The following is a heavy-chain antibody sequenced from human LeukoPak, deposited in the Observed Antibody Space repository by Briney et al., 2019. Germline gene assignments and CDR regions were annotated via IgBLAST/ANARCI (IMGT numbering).Heavy chain of an antibody. Sequence: GGSLRFSCAASGFNFRDAAMTWVRQAPGKGREWVSLIEPVGHRPSYAESVQGRFTISKDNSKNALSLQMNSLRVEVTAIYYCAKDIQLSTWGLGTMVTVSS. D-gene: IGHD5-24*01. J-gene: IGHJ3*01. V-gene: IGHV3-23*03. CDR1: GFNFRDAA. CDR3: AKDIQLST. CDR2: IEPVGHRP.